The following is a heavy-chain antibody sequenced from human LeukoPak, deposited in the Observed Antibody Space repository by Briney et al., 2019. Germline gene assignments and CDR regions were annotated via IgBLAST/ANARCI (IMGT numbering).Heavy chain of an antibody. CDR2: ISEYKGKT. D-gene: IGHD6-6*01. CDR3: VRPPVLAARPRSH. CDR1: GYTFTSYG. Sequence: ASVTVSCKGSGYTFTSYGISWVRQAPGQGGEWMGWISEYKGKTNYAQKLQGRVTITTDRSTRKDYMELRRLRADDTAVYYCVRPPVLAARPRSHWAQATLVPVSS. V-gene: IGHV1-18*01. J-gene: IGHJ4*02.